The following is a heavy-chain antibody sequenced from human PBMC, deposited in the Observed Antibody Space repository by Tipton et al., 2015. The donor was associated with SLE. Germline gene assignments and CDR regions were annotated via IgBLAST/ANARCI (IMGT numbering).Heavy chain of an antibody. V-gene: IGHV4-39*01. CDR1: GASMSTSDYY. CDR3: ARHDYGIQYFDY. D-gene: IGHD3-16*01. J-gene: IGHJ4*02. CDR2: FYYSGDP. Sequence: TLSLTCTVSGASMSTSDYYWGWVRQPPGKGLEWIGSFYYSGDPYYTPSLKSRVTISVDTSKNQFSLKLKSVTAADTAVYHCARHDYGIQYFDYWGQGTLVTVSS.